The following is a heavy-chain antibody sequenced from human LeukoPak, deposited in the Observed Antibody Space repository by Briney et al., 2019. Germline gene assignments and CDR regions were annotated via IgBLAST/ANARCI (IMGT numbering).Heavy chain of an antibody. D-gene: IGHD2-21*01. V-gene: IGHV3-48*03. CDR3: ARDRSVVYFDY. CDR2: ISTSGSTSGSTI. J-gene: IGHJ4*02. CDR1: GFTFSSYE. Sequence: PGGSLRLSCAASGFTFSSYEMNWVRQAPGKGLEWVAYISTSGSTSGSTIYYAEAVKGRFTISRDHAKNSLYLQMNSLRVEDTAVYYCARDRSVVYFDYWGQGTLVTVSS.